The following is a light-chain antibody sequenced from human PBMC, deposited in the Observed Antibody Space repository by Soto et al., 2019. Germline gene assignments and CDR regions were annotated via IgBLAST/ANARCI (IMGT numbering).Light chain of an antibody. CDR2: EVS. CDR3: SSYTSSTTLV. V-gene: IGLV2-14*01. CDR1: SSDVGGYNY. J-gene: IGLJ1*01. Sequence: QSALTQPASVSGSPGQSITISCTGTSSDVGGYNYVSWYQQHPGKAPKLMIYEVSNRPSGVSNRFSGSKSGNTASLTVSCLQPEDEADYYCSSYTSSTTLVFGTGTKVTVL.